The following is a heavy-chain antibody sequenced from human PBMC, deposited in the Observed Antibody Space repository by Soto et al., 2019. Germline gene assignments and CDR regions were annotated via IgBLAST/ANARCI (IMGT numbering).Heavy chain of an antibody. V-gene: IGHV4-30-4*01. J-gene: IGHJ4*02. CDR1: GGSISSGDYY. Sequence: QVQLQESGPGLVKPSQTLSLTCTVSGGSISSGDYYWSWIRQPPGKGLEWIGYIYYSGSTYYNPSLKSRVPISVDTSKNPFSLKLSSVTAADTAVYYCARVGGCGATTIDSWGQGTLVTVSS. CDR3: ARVGGCGATTIDS. CDR2: IYYSGST. D-gene: IGHD3-10*01.